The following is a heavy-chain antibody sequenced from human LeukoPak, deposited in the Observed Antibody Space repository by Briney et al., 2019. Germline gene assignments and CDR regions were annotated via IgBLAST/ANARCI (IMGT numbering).Heavy chain of an antibody. CDR1: GGTFSSYA. Sequence: ASVKVSCKASGGTFSSYAISWVRQAPGQGPEWMGGIIPIFGTANYAQKFQGRVTITADESTSTAYMELSSLRSEDTAVYYCARGLEMATIIQFDYWGQGTLVTVSS. J-gene: IGHJ4*02. D-gene: IGHD5-24*01. CDR2: IIPIFGTA. V-gene: IGHV1-69*13. CDR3: ARGLEMATIIQFDY.